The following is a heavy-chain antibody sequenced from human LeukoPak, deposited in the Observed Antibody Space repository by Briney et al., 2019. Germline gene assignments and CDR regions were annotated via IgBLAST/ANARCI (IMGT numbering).Heavy chain of an antibody. CDR2: IKQDGSEK. Sequence: GGSLRLSCAASGFTFSSYWMSWVRQAPGKGLEWVANIKQDGSEKYYVDSVKGRFTISRDNAKNSLYLQMNSLRAEDTAVYYCARDLRYFDWLLFENVWGQGTTVTVSS. CDR3: ARDLRYFDWLLFENV. V-gene: IGHV3-7*01. J-gene: IGHJ6*02. D-gene: IGHD3-9*01. CDR1: GFTFSSYW.